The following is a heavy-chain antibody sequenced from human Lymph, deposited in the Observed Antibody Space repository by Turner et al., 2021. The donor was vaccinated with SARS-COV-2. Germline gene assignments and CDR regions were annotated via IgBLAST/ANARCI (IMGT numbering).Heavy chain of an antibody. V-gene: IGHV1-24*01. CDR3: ATDRKKWLVQTGDGMDV. J-gene: IGHJ6*02. CDR1: GYTLTELS. Sequence: QVHLVQSGAEVKKPGASVTVSCKVSGYTLTELSMHWVRQAPGKGLEWMGGFDPEDGATIYAQKFQGRVTMTVDTSTDTAYMELSSLRSEDTAVYYCATDRKKWLVQTGDGMDVWGQGTTVTVSS. CDR2: FDPEDGAT. D-gene: IGHD6-19*01.